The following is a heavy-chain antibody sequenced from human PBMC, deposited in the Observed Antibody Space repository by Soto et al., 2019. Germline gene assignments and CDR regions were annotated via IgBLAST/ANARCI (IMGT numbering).Heavy chain of an antibody. V-gene: IGHV3-66*01. Sequence: EVQLVESGGGLVQPGGSLTLSCAASGFTFTTYYMNWVRQAPGKGLEWISITFAAGTTYYADSVKGRFTISRDNSKNTRFLQMDSLSAADTAVYYCTRDRGYASDYWGQGTLVTVSS. D-gene: IGHD5-12*01. CDR3: TRDRGYASDY. CDR2: TFAAGTT. J-gene: IGHJ4*02. CDR1: GFTFTTYY.